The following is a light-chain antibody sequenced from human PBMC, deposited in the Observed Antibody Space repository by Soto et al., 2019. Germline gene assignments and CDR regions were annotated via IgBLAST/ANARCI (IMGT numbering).Light chain of an antibody. CDR3: QQYNDWPPYT. CDR1: QSVGGN. J-gene: IGKJ2*01. CDR2: GAS. Sequence: EIVMTQSPATLSVSPGERATLSCRASQSVGGNLAWYQQKPGQVPRLLIYGASTRATGIPDRFSGSGSGTEFTLTISSLQSEDFALYYRQQYNDWPPYTFGQGTKLEIK. V-gene: IGKV3-15*01.